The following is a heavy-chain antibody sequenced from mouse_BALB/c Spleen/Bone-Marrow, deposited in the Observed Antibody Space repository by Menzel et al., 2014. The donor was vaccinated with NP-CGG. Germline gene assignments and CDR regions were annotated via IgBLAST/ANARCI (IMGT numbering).Heavy chain of an antibody. Sequence: VMLVESGPGLVAPSQSLSITCTVSGFSLTGYGVNWVRQPPGKGLEWLGMIWGDGSTDYNSALKSRLSISKDNSKSQVFLKVNSLQTDDTARYYCARDRGYDGDAMDYWGQGTSVTVSS. J-gene: IGHJ4*01. CDR1: GFSLTGYG. D-gene: IGHD2-2*01. CDR2: IWGDGST. V-gene: IGHV2-6-7*01. CDR3: ARDRGYDGDAMDY.